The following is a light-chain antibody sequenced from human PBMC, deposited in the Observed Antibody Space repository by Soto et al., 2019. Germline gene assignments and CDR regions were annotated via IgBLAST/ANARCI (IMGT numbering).Light chain of an antibody. CDR1: QSVYSN. J-gene: IGKJ4*01. CDR3: QQYNKWPLT. CDR2: DAS. V-gene: IGKV3-15*01. Sequence: EIVMKQSPATLSVSPGERATLSCRASQSVYSNLAWYRQKPGQAPRLLIYDASTRATGIPARFSGSGSGTEFTLTISSLQSEDFAVYYCQQYNKWPLTFGGGTKVEIK.